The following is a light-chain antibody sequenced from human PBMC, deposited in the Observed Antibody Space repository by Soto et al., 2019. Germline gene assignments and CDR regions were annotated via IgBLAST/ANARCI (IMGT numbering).Light chain of an antibody. CDR3: AAWDDSLNGYV. V-gene: IGLV1-44*01. CDR1: TSNIGSNT. Sequence: QSVLTQPPSASGTPGQRVTIFCSGSTSNIGSNTVNWYQQLPGTAPKLLIYSSNQRPSGVPDRFSGSKSGTSASLAISGLQSEDEADYYCAAWDDSLNGYVFGTGTKLTVL. CDR2: SSN. J-gene: IGLJ1*01.